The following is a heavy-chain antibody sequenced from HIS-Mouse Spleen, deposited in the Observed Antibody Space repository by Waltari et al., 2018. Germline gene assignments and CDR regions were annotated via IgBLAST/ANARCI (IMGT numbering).Heavy chain of an antibody. D-gene: IGHD2-15*01. J-gene: IGHJ4*02. CDR3: ARGNCSGGSCYSEGGYFDY. CDR1: GGSFSGYY. CDR2: INHSGST. V-gene: IGHV4-34*01. Sequence: QVQLQQWGAGLLKPSETLSLTCAVYGGSFSGYYWSWIRQPPGTGLEWIGEINHSGSTNYNPSLKGRVTLSVDTSKNQFSLKLSSVTAADTAVYYCARGNCSGGSCYSEGGYFDYWGQGTLVTVSS.